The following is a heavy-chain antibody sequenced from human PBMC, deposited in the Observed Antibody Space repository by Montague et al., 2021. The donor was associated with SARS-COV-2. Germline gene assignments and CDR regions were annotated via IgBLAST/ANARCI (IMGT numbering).Heavy chain of an antibody. CDR2: ILLPGGN. Sequence: SETLSLTCAVNSGSLRNYYWSWIRQPPGKGLEWIGEILLPGGNNXXPSLKGRVTISLDTSNNHVSLNLNSVTTADTAVYFCAKAGSQRFFEFWGRGTLVTDSS. CDR1: SGSLRNYY. CDR3: AKAGSQRFFEF. D-gene: IGHD1-1*01. V-gene: IGHV4-34*12. J-gene: IGHJ2*01.